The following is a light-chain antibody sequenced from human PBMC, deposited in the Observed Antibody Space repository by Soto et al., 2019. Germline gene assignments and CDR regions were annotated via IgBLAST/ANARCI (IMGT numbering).Light chain of an antibody. CDR2: DVI. V-gene: IGLV2-14*03. J-gene: IGLJ2*01. Sequence: QSVLTQPASVSGSPGQSITISCTGTSSDVGGYNYVSWYQKHPGKAPKLMIYDVINRPSGVSNRFSGSKSGNTASLTISGLQAEDEGDYYCSSYTSGTTLLVFGGGTQLTVL. CDR3: SSYTSGTTLLV. CDR1: SSDVGGYNY.